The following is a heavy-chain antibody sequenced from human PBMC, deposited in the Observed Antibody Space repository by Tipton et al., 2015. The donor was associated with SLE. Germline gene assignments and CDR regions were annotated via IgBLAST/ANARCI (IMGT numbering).Heavy chain of an antibody. Sequence: TLSLTCTVSGGSISSYYWSWVRQPPGKGLEWIGYIYYSGSTNYNPSLKSRVTISVDTSKNQFSLKLSSVTAADTAVYYCARAQDYGGYGDWGQGTLVTVSS. V-gene: IGHV4-59*12. CDR2: IYYSGST. CDR1: GGSISSYY. J-gene: IGHJ4*02. CDR3: ARAQDYGGYGD. D-gene: IGHD5-12*01.